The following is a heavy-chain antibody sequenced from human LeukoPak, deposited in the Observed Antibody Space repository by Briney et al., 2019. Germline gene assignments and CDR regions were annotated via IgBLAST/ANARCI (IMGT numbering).Heavy chain of an antibody. CDR1: GGTFSSYV. CDR3: ASPMVRGVIRGYYFDY. J-gene: IGHJ4*02. D-gene: IGHD3-10*01. CDR2: IIPILGIA. Sequence: ASVKVSCKASGGTFSSYVISWVRQAPGQGLEWMGRIIPILGIANYAQKFQGRVTITADKSTSTAYMELSSLRSEDTAVYYCASPMVRGVIRGYYFDYWGQGTLVTVSS. V-gene: IGHV1-69*04.